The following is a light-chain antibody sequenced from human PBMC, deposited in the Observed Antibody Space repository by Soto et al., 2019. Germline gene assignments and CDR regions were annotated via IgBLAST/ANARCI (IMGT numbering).Light chain of an antibody. Sequence: DVQMTQSPSSVSASVGDRVTITCRAGQNIGSWLAWYQQKPGKAPNLLIYAASSLQSGVPSRFSGSGSGADFTLTISSLQPEDFATYYCQQANSFPLTFXGGTKVDIK. V-gene: IGKV1D-12*01. CDR2: AAS. J-gene: IGKJ4*01. CDR1: QNIGSW. CDR3: QQANSFPLT.